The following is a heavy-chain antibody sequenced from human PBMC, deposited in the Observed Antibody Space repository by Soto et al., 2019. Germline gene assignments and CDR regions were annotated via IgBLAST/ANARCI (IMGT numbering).Heavy chain of an antibody. CDR3: ARPRVQSYSYTRGSFISDY. CDR1: GVTFSMSA. J-gene: IGHJ4*02. Sequence: PGGSLRLAAAASGVTFSMSAMTLVRQAPGKGLVWVSALNGRGGGTYSAATVKRRSTIPRDPYEDIMYPQMSGLRAEGTAVYYCARPRVQSYSYTRGSFISDYWGQGTTVTVSS. D-gene: IGHD3-22*01. CDR2: LNGRGGGT. V-gene: IGHV3-23*01.